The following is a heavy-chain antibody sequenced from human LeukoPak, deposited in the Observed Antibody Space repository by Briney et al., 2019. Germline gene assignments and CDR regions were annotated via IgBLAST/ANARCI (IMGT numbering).Heavy chain of an antibody. Sequence: PSETLSLTCTVSGGSISSYYWSWIRQPPGKGLEWIGYIYYSGSTNYNPSLKSRVTISVDTSKNQFSLELSSVTAADTAVYYCARAFYDSSGYYYPYYFDYWGQGTLVTVSS. D-gene: IGHD3-22*01. V-gene: IGHV4-59*01. CDR2: IYYSGST. CDR1: GGSISSYY. J-gene: IGHJ4*02. CDR3: ARAFYDSSGYYYPYYFDY.